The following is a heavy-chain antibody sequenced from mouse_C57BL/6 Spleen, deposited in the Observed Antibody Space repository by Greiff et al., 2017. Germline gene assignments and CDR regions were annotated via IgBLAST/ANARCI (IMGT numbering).Heavy chain of an antibody. V-gene: IGHV5-4*01. J-gene: IGHJ4*01. Sequence: EVKVVESGGGLVKPGGSLKLSCAASGFTFSSYAMSWVRQTPEKRLEWVATISDGGSYTYYPDNVKGRFTISRDNAKNNLYLQMSHLKSEDTAMYYCARDRGPQPLAMDYWGQGTSGTVSS. CDR2: ISDGGSYT. CDR1: GFTFSSYA. CDR3: ARDRGPQPLAMDY. D-gene: IGHD6-1*01.